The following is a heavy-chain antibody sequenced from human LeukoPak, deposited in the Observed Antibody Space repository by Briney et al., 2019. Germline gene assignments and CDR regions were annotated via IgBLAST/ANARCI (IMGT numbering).Heavy chain of an antibody. CDR1: GYTFTNYY. J-gene: IGHJ3*02. D-gene: IGHD2-15*01. V-gene: IGHV1-69*06. Sequence: GASVKVSCKASGYTFTNYYMHWVRQAPGQGLEWMGGIIPIFGTANYAQKFQGRVTITADKSTSTAYMELSSLRSEDTAVYYCAREDCSGGSCSYDAFDIWGQGTMVTVSS. CDR2: IIPIFGTA. CDR3: AREDCSGGSCSYDAFDI.